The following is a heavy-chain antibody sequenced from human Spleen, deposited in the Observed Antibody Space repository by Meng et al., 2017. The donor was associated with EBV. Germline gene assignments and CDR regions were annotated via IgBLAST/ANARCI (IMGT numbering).Heavy chain of an antibody. D-gene: IGHD5-18*01. Sequence: VQLQDAGPGLVKPSQTLSLTCGVSGGSISSGGYYWGWIRQHPGKGLEWIGYIYYSGRTYYNPSLKSRVTISVDTSKNEFSLKLSSVTAADTAVYYCARVGSDTATVPDYFDAWGQGTLVTVSS. V-gene: IGHV4-30-4*01. CDR1: GGSISSGGYY. CDR2: IYYSGRT. CDR3: ARVGSDTATVPDYFDA. J-gene: IGHJ5*02.